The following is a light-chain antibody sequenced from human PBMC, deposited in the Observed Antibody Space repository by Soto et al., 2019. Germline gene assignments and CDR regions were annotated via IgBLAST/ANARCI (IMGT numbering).Light chain of an antibody. CDR2: GNS. CDR3: QSFDSSRLYV. V-gene: IGLV1-40*01. CDR1: SSNIGTGYD. J-gene: IGLJ1*01. Sequence: QSVLTQPPSVSGAPGQRVTISCAGSSSNIGTGYDVHWYQQLPGTAPKLLIYGNSNRPSGVPDRFSGSKSGTSASLPITGLQAEDEADYYCQSFDSSRLYVFGTGTKVTVL.